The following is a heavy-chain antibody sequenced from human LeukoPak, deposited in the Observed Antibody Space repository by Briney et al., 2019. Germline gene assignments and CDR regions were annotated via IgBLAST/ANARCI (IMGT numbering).Heavy chain of an antibody. CDR1: GYTFTSYY. Sequence: ASVTVSCKASGYTFTSYYMHWVRQAPGQGLEWMGIINPSGGSTSYAQKFQGRVTMTRDMSTSTVYMELSSLRSEDTAVYYCARDKDYYDSSGSPPDAFDIWGQGTMVTVSS. V-gene: IGHV1-46*01. D-gene: IGHD3-22*01. CDR2: INPSGGST. J-gene: IGHJ3*02. CDR3: ARDKDYYDSSGSPPDAFDI.